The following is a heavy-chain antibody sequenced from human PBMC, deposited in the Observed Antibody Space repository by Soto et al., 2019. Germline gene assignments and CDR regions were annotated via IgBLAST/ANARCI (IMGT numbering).Heavy chain of an antibody. J-gene: IGHJ5*02. V-gene: IGHV1-69*01. CDR2: IIPIFGTA. CDR3: ARDQRNSKPSRHNWFDP. CDR1: GGTFSSYA. Sequence: QVQLVQSGAEVKKPGSSVKVSCKASGGTFSSYAISWVRQAPGQGLEWMGGIIPIFGTANYAQKFQGRVTITADESTSTAYMELSSLRCEDTAVYYCARDQRNSKPSRHNWFDPWGQGTLVTVSS. D-gene: IGHD4-4*01.